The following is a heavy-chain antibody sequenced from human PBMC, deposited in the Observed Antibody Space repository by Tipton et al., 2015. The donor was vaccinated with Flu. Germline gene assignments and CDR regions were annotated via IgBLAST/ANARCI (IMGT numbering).Heavy chain of an antibody. V-gene: IGHV4-4*07. CDR1: GGSISSYY. Sequence: TLSLTCTVSGGSISSYYWSWIRQPAGKGLEWIGRIYTSGSTNYNPSLKSRVTMSVDTSKNQFSLKLSSVTAADTAVYYCARVGRGDYTRWLAFDIWGQGTMVPVSP. CDR2: IYTSGST. D-gene: IGHD4-17*01. CDR3: ARVGRGDYTRWLAFDI. J-gene: IGHJ3*02.